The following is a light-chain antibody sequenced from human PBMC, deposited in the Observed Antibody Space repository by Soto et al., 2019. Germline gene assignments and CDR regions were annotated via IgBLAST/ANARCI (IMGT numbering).Light chain of an antibody. Sequence: QSALTQPASVSGSPGQSIAISCTGTSSDVGGYNYVSWFQQHPGKAPKLMIYEVTYRPSGASDRFSGSKSGNTASLTISGLRAEDEGDYYCSSYTTRSTRYVFGTGTKVTVL. J-gene: IGLJ1*01. V-gene: IGLV2-14*01. CDR1: SSDVGGYNY. CDR3: SSYTTRSTRYV. CDR2: EVT.